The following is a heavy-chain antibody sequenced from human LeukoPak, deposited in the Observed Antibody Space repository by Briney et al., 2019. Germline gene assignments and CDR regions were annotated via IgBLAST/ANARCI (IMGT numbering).Heavy chain of an antibody. V-gene: IGHV1-18*01. D-gene: IGHD4-17*01. CDR3: ARCGAAVTTHFSH. CDR2: ISASDGTT. J-gene: IGHJ4*02. Sequence: GASVQVSCKASGYSFSIYGITWARQAPGQGLESLGWISASDGTTNYAQKVQDRVTMTTDTSTSTAYLELRSLRSEDTAVYYCARCGAAVTTHFSHWGQGTLVTVSS. CDR1: GYSFSIYG.